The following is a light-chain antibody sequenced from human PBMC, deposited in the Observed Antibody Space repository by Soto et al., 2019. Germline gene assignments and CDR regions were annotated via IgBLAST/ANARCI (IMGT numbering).Light chain of an antibody. V-gene: IGKV3-11*01. CDR3: QQSSNWPWT. CDR1: QSVSSY. J-gene: IGKJ1*01. Sequence: EIVLTQSPVTLSLSPGERATLSCRASQSVSSYLAWYQQKPGQAPGLLIYDASNRATGIPARFSGSGSGTDFTLTISSLEPEDFAVYYCQQSSNWPWTLGQGTKVDIK. CDR2: DAS.